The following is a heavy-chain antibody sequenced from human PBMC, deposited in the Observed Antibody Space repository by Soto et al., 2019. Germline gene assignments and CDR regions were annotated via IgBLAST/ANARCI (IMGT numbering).Heavy chain of an antibody. CDR3: TRTVLGYYYGMDV. V-gene: IGHV5-51*01. D-gene: IGHD2-8*02. CDR1: GYSFTSYW. Sequence: PGESLKISCKGSGYSFTSYWIGWVRQMPGKGLEWMGIIYPGDSDTRYSPSFQGQVTISADKSISTAYLQWSSLKASDTAMYYCTRTVLGYYYGMDVWGQGTTVTVSS. J-gene: IGHJ6*02. CDR2: IYPGDSDT.